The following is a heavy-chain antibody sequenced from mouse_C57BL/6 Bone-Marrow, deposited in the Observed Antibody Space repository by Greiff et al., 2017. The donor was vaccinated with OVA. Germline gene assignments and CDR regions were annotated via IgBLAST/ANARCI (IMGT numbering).Heavy chain of an antibody. Sequence: VQVVESGAELVRPGTSVKMSCKASGYTFTNYWIGWAKQRPGHGLEWIGDIYPGGGYTNYNEKFKGKATLTADKSSSTAYMQFSSLTSEDSAIYYCARVCNEGFAYWGQGTLVTVSA. CDR1: GYTFTNYW. CDR3: ARVCNEGFAY. D-gene: IGHD6-5*01. CDR2: IYPGGGYT. V-gene: IGHV1-63*01. J-gene: IGHJ3*01.